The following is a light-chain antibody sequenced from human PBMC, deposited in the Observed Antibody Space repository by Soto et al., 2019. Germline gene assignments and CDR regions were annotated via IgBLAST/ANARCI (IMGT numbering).Light chain of an antibody. Sequence: QLVLTQPRSVSGSPGQSVTISCTGTSSDVGGYDYVSWYQQHPGKAPKLMIFAVNKRPSGVPDRFSGSKSGNTASLTISGLQAEDEADYYCCSYAGSYTFAVFGGGTQLTVL. CDR2: AVN. J-gene: IGLJ2*01. CDR3: CSYAGSYTFAV. V-gene: IGLV2-11*01. CDR1: SSDVGGYDY.